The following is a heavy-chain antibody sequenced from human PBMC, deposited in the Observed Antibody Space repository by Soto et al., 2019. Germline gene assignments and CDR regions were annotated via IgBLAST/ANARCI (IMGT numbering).Heavy chain of an antibody. J-gene: IGHJ6*02. CDR3: ARELKEPGSYYYYGLGV. CDR1: GGSFSSYG. Sequence: QVLLVQSGAEVKKPGSSVKVSCKASGGSFSSYGITWVRQAPGQGLEWMGGIVPIIATTKYAQKFQGRLTIIADESTTTAYMELSSLISEDTAVYYCARELKEPGSYYYYGLGVWGQGTTVTVSS. V-gene: IGHV1-69*01. CDR2: IVPIIATT. D-gene: IGHD1-26*01.